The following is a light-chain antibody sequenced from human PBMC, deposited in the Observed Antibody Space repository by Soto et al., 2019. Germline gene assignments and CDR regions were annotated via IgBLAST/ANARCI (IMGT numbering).Light chain of an antibody. CDR3: QQYGSSGT. J-gene: IGKJ1*01. CDR2: NAS. Sequence: EIVLTQSPATLSLSPGERAILSFRASQSVSTFLAWFQQKPGQPPRLLIYNASNRTTGIPARFSGSGSGTDFTLTISRLEPEDFAVYYCQQYGSSGTFGQGTKVDIK. V-gene: IGKV3-11*01. CDR1: QSVSTF.